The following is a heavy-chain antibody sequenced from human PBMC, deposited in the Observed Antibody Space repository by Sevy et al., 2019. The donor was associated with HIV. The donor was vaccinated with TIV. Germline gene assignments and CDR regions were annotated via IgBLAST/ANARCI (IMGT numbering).Heavy chain of an antibody. V-gene: IGHV1-69*13. J-gene: IGHJ4*02. CDR2: IIPIFGTA. CDR3: ASNYDSSGYYYPDY. CDR1: GGTFSSYA. Sequence: ASVKVSYKASGGTFSSYAISWVRQAPGQGLEWMGGIIPIFGTANYAQKFQGRVTITADESTSTAYMELSSLRSEDTAVYYCASNYDSSGYYYPDYWGQGTLVTVSS. D-gene: IGHD3-22*01.